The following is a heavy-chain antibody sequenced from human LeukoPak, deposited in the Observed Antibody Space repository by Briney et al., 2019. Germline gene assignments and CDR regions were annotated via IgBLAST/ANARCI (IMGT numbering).Heavy chain of an antibody. J-gene: IGHJ4*02. V-gene: IGHV3-48*03. CDR3: ARSEARFMLS. D-gene: IGHD3-16*02. CDR2: ISNSGDSI. Sequence: PGGSLRLSCAASGFTFRSYEMNWVRQAPGKGLEWVSFISNSGDSIYYADSVKGRFTISRDNAKNSLFLLMNSLRAEDTAVYYCARSEARFMLSWGQGTLVTVSS. CDR1: GFTFRSYE.